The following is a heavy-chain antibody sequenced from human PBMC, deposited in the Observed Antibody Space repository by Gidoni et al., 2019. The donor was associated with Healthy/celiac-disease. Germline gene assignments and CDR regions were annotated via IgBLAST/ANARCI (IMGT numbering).Heavy chain of an antibody. CDR3: ARGYYDSSGYLFDY. CDR1: GFTVSSNY. CDR2: IYSGGST. Sequence: EVQLVESGGGLVQPGGSLRLSCAASGFTVSSNYMSWVRQPPGKGLEWVSVIYSGGSTYYADSVKGRFTISRDNSKNTLYLQMNSLRAEDTAVYYCARGYYDSSGYLFDYWGQGTLGTVS. J-gene: IGHJ4*02. D-gene: IGHD3-22*01. V-gene: IGHV3-66*01.